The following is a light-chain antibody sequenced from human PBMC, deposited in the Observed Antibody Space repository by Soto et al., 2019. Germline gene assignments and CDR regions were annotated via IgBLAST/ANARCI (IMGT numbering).Light chain of an antibody. CDR3: HQRSTWPFT. CDR1: QSISSY. Sequence: EIVLTQSPATLSLSPGERATLSGRASQSISSYLAWYQQKPDQAPRLLIYDASNRATGIPARFSGSGSGTDFTLTISSLEPEDFAVYYCHQRSTWPFTFGPGTNVDIK. J-gene: IGKJ3*01. V-gene: IGKV3-11*01. CDR2: DAS.